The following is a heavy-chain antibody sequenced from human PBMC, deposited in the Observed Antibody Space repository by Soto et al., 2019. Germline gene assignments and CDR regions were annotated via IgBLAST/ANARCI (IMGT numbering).Heavy chain of an antibody. J-gene: IGHJ6*02. CDR3: AKDMGVAGTFGYYYYGMDV. D-gene: IGHD6-19*01. CDR1: GFTFDDYA. V-gene: IGHV3-9*01. CDR2: ISWNSGSI. Sequence: PGGSLRLSCAASGFTFDDYAMHWVRQAPGKGLEWVSGISWNSGSIGYADSVKGRFTISRDNARNSLYLQMNSLRAEDTALYYCAKDMGVAGTFGYYYYGMDVWGQGTTVTVSS.